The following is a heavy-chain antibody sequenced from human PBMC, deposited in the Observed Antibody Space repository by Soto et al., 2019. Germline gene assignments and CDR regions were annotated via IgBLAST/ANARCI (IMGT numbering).Heavy chain of an antibody. Sequence: EVQFVESGGGLVQSGGALRLSCAASGLTVSTNPMSWVRQAPGNGLAWVSVIYTGGGTHYADSVKGRFTISRDNSKNTVNLQMSSLRPEDTAVYYCARDGSGQWGQGTLVTVSS. CDR2: IYTGGGT. CDR3: ARDGSGQ. V-gene: IGHV3-66*01. CDR1: GLTVSTNP. J-gene: IGHJ4*02.